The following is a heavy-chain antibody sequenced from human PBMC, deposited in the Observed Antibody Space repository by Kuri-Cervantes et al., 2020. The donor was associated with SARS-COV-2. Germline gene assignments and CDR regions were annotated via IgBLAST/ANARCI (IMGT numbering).Heavy chain of an antibody. Sequence: GGSLRLSCKGSGYSVTSYWIGWVRQIPGKGLEWMGIIYPGDSDTRYSPSFQGQVTISADKSISTAYLQWSSLKASDTAMYYCARSHHEASPSEIWGQGTMVTVSS. CDR3: ARSHHEASPSEI. CDR1: GYSVTSYW. CDR2: IYPGDSDT. V-gene: IGHV5-51*01. J-gene: IGHJ3*02. D-gene: IGHD1-14*01.